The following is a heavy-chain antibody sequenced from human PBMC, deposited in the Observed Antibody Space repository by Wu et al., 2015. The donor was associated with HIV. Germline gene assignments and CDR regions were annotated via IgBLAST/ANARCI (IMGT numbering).Heavy chain of an antibody. V-gene: IGHV1-2*02. CDR2: INPDTGDT. J-gene: IGHJ5*02. D-gene: IGHD6-19*01. CDR1: GYTFTDYY. CDR3: ASLYSSGWSS. Sequence: VQLEQSGAQIQKSGASVTVSCKTSGYTFTDYYIHWVRQAPGQGLQWMGYINPDTGDTKYSQSFKGSVTLTRDTSLSTVYMVLSSLRSEDTAVYYCASLYSSGWSSWGQGTLVTVSS.